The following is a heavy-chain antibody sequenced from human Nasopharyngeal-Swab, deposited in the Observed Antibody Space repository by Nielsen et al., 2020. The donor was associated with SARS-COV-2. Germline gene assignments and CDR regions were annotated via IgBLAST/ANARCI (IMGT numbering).Heavy chain of an antibody. V-gene: IGHV3-48*04. CDR1: GFTFSSYS. Sequence: GESLKIFCAAPGFTFSSYSMNWVRQAPGKGLEWVSYISSNSSNIYYADSVKGRFTISRDNAKNSLYLQMNSLRAEDTAVYYCARDTGRSKMKLPDYWGQGTLVTVSS. D-gene: IGHD4-17*01. CDR2: ISSNSSNI. CDR3: ARDTGRSKMKLPDY. J-gene: IGHJ4*02.